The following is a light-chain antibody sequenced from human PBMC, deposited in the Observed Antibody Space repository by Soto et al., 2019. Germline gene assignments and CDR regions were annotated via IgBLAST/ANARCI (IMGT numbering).Light chain of an antibody. CDR3: QQFDDDPFT. V-gene: IGKV1D-13*01. Sequence: ATQLTQPPSSLSAAFGHSVTITFRSSQGISSALAWYQQTPGRPPKLLIYDASTLESGVPSRFSGSSSATDFTLTVSSLQHEDFATYYCQQFDDDPFTFGPGHKVEIK. CDR1: QGISSA. CDR2: DAS. J-gene: IGKJ3*01.